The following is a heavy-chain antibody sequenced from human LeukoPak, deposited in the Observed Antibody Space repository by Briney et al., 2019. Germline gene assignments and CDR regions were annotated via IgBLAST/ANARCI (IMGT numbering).Heavy chain of an antibody. Sequence: GASVKVSCKASGYTFTSYGISWVRQAPGKGLEWMGGFDPEDGETIYAQKFQGRVTMTEDTSTGTAYMELSSLRSEDTAVYYCATLYYSGYDLNGFDYWGQGTLVTVSS. J-gene: IGHJ4*02. V-gene: IGHV1-24*01. CDR3: ATLYYSGYDLNGFDY. D-gene: IGHD5-12*01. CDR2: FDPEDGET. CDR1: GYTFTSYG.